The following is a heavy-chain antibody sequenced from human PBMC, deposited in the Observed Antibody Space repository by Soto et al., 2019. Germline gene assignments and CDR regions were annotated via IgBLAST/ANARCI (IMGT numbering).Heavy chain of an antibody. J-gene: IGHJ4*02. Sequence: GGSLRLSCAASGFTFSSYSMNWVRQAPGKGLEWVSYISSSSSTIYYADSVKGRFTISRDNAKNSLYLQMNSLRAEDTAVYYWARGGGGGRLGELSLCDFDYWGQGTLVTVSS. V-gene: IGHV3-48*01. CDR1: GFTFSSYS. CDR2: ISSSSSTI. D-gene: IGHD3-16*02. CDR3: ARGGGGGRLGELSLCDFDY.